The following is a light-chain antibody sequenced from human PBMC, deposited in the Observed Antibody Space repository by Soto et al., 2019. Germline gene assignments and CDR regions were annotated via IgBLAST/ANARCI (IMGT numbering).Light chain of an antibody. J-gene: IGKJ1*01. Sequence: EIVLTQSPGTLSLSPGERATLSCRASQSVSSSYLAWYQQKPGQAPRLLIYGSSSRATGIPDWFSGSGCGTYFTLTISRLEPEVFALYYCQQYGSSRTFGQGTKVEIK. CDR3: QQYGSSRT. CDR1: QSVSSSY. V-gene: IGKV3-20*01. CDR2: GSS.